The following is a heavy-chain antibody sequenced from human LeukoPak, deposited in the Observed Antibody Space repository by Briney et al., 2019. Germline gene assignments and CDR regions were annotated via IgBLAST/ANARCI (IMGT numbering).Heavy chain of an antibody. V-gene: IGHV3-13*01. CDR2: VGIAADT. CDR1: GFTLSDHA. J-gene: IGHJ4*02. Sequence: GGSLRLSCAASGFTLSDHAMHWVRQAPGKGLEWVSAVGIAADTFYPGSVKGRFTISRENAKNSLYLQMNSLRVEDTAVYYCVRQKKSHGNFDYWGQGTLVTVSS. D-gene: IGHD1-26*01. CDR3: VRQKKSHGNFDY.